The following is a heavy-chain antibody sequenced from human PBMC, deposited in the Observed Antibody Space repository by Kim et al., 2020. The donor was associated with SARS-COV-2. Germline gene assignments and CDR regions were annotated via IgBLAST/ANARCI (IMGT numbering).Heavy chain of an antibody. J-gene: IGHJ6*02. V-gene: IGHV4-34*01. D-gene: IGHD5-18*01. Sequence: LKSRVTISVDTSKNQFSLKLSSVTAADTAVYYCASPRGYSYGYYYYGMDVWGQGTTVTVSS. CDR3: ASPRGYSYGYYYYGMDV.